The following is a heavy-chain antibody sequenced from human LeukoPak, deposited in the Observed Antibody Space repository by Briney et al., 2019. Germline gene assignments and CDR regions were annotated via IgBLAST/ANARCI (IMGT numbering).Heavy chain of an antibody. D-gene: IGHD1-26*01. CDR3: AQWSRYFDY. J-gene: IGHJ4*02. CDR2: IGPSGTAI. Sequence: GGSLRLSCAASGFTFSSYAMNWVRQAPGRGLEWVSYIGPSGTAIYYADSVKGRFTISRDNSKNTLYLQMNSLRAEDTALYFCAQWSRYFDYWGQGTLVTVSS. V-gene: IGHV3-48*01. CDR1: GFTFSSYA.